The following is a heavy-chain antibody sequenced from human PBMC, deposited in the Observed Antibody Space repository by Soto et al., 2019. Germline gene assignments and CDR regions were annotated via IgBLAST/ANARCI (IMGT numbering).Heavy chain of an antibody. J-gene: IGHJ5*02. Sequence: ASVKVSCKASGYTFTSYYMHWVRQAPGQGLEWMGIINPSGGSTSYAQKFQGRVTMTRDTSTSTVYMELSSLRSEDTAVYYCAVLDFWSGYYERWFDPWGHGTLVTVSS. CDR1: GYTFTSYY. CDR3: AVLDFWSGYYERWFDP. D-gene: IGHD3-3*01. CDR2: INPSGGST. V-gene: IGHV1-46*01.